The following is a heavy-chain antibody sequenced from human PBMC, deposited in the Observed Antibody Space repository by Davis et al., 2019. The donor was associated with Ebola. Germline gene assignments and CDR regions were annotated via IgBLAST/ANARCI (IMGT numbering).Heavy chain of an antibody. CDR2: ISSSGSTI. Sequence: GGSLRLSCAASGFTFSSYEMNWVRQAPGKGLEWVSYISSSGSTIYYADSVKGRFTISRDNAKNSLYLQMNSLRAEDTAVYYCARAWGHLGWMDVWGQGTMVTVSS. D-gene: IGHD3-16*01. CDR3: ARAWGHLGWMDV. V-gene: IGHV3-48*03. J-gene: IGHJ6*02. CDR1: GFTFSSYE.